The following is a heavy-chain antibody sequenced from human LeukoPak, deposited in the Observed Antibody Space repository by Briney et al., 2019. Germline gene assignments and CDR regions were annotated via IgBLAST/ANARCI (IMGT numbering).Heavy chain of an antibody. D-gene: IGHD3-10*01. V-gene: IGHV4-34*01. CDR2: INHRGST. Sequence: PSETLSLTCAVYGGSFSGYYWSWIRHPPGKGLEGTGEINHRGSTNYNPALKSRVTISVDTSKNQFSLKLSSVTAADTAVYYCARGKRWFGELSSWYNWFDPWGQGTLVTVSS. CDR3: ARGKRWFGELSSWYNWFDP. CDR1: GGSFSGYY. J-gene: IGHJ5*02.